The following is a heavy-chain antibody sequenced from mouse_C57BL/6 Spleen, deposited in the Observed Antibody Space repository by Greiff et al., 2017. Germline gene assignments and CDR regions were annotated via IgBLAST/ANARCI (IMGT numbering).Heavy chain of an antibody. J-gene: IGHJ1*03. CDR3: ARERGSPYFDV. CDR1: GYTFTSYW. V-gene: IGHV1-61*01. Sequence: QVQLQQPGAELVRPGSSVKLSCKASGYTFTSYWMDWVKQRPGQGLEWIGNIYPSDSETHYNQKFKDKATLTVDKSSSTAYMQRSSLTSEDSAVYYCARERGSPYFDVWGTGTTVTVSS. CDR2: IYPSDSET.